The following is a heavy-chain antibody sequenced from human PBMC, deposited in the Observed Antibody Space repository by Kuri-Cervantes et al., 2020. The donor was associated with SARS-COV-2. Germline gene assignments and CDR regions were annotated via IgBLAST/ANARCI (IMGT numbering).Heavy chain of an antibody. CDR2: IRSKANSYAT. V-gene: IGHV3-73*01. CDR3: TSEGGYCTNGVCYYSEWGMDV. Sequence: GESLKISCAASGFTFSGSAMHWVRQASGKGLEWVGRIRSKANSYATAYAASVRGRFTISRDDSKNTAYLQMNSLKTEDTAVYYCTSEGGYCTNGVCYYSEWGMDVWGQGTTVTVSS. CDR1: GFTFSGSA. J-gene: IGHJ6*02. D-gene: IGHD2-8*01.